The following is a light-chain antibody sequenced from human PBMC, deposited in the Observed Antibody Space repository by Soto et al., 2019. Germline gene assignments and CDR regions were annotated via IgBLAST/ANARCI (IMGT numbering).Light chain of an antibody. CDR3: QQSGRTPYT. V-gene: IGKV1-39*01. J-gene: IGKJ2*01. CDR2: AAS. Sequence: DIQMTQSPSTLSASVGDRVTITCRASQYINRYINWYQRKPGKAPRVLISAASNLESGVPSRFSGSGAGTDFTLTISSLQPEDFAVYYCQQSGRTPYTFGRGTKVDIK. CDR1: QYINRY.